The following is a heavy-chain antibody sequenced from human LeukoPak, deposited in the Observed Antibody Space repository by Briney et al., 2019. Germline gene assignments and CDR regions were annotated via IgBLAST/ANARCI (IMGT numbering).Heavy chain of an antibody. V-gene: IGHV3-23*01. CDR2: LSGSGTST. Sequence: GESLRLSCAASGFTFSSYAMSWVRQAPGKGLQWVSALSGSGTSTYYADSVKGRFTISRDNSKNTLYLQMNSLRAEDTAVYYCAKETKSGGPTLYWGQGTLVTVSS. D-gene: IGHD4-23*01. CDR3: AKETKSGGPTLY. CDR1: GFTFSSYA. J-gene: IGHJ4*02.